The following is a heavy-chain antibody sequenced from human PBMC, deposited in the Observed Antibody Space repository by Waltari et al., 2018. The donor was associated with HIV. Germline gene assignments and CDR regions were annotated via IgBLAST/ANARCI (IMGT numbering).Heavy chain of an antibody. D-gene: IGHD7-27*01. J-gene: IGHJ4*02. CDR1: GXSIXDSSSY. CDR3: ARPPQTGDLGDY. CDR2: FXYXGSS. V-gene: IGHV4-39*01. Sequence: PSETLXPTGTVPGXSIXDSSSYWAWIRQTRGKGLEWIGSFXYXGSSSYGGRASXLXSLXSXLSISVDTSRNQLSLKLRSVNATDTAVYFCARPPQTGDLGDYWGRGTLVTVS.